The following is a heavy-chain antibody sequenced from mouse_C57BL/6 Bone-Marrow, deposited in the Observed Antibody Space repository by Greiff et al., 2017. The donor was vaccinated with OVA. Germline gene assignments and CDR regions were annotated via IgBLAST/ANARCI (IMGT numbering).Heavy chain of an antibody. V-gene: IGHV5-4*01. CDR3: ARGGGKGFAY. Sequence: VQLKESGGGLVKPGGSLKLSCAASGFTFSSYAMSWVRQTPEKRLEWVATISDGGSYTYYPDNVKGRFTISRDNAKNNLYLQMSHLKSEDTAMYYCARGGGKGFAYWGQGTLVTVSA. J-gene: IGHJ3*01. D-gene: IGHD1-1*02. CDR1: GFTFSSYA. CDR2: ISDGGSYT.